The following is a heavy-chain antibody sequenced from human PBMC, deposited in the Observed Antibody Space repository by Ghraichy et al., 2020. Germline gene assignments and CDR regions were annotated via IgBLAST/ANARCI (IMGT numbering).Heavy chain of an antibody. CDR1: GGSISSYY. J-gene: IGHJ6*02. Sequence: SETLSLTCTVSGGSISSYYWSWIRQPPGKGLEWIGYIYYSGSTNYNPSLKSRVTISVDTSKNQFSLKLSSVTAADTAVYYCARARKYYYYGMDVWGQGTTVTVSS. V-gene: IGHV4-59*01. CDR3: ARARKYYYYGMDV. CDR2: IYYSGST.